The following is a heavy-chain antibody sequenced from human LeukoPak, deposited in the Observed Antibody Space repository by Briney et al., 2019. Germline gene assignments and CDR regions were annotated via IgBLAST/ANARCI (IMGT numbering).Heavy chain of an antibody. Sequence: GGSLRLSCAASGFTFSRFSMNWVRQAPGKGLELISYISNSGSTIYYAGSVKGRFTISRDDGKNSLYLQMNSLRAEDTAVYYCARDAGSLGYWGQGTLVTVSS. D-gene: IGHD1-26*01. V-gene: IGHV3-48*01. CDR1: GFTFSRFS. CDR3: ARDAGSLGY. CDR2: ISNSGSTI. J-gene: IGHJ4*02.